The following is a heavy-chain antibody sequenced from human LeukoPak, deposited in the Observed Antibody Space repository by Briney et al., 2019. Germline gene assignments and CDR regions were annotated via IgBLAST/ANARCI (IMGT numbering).Heavy chain of an antibody. J-gene: IGHJ5*02. CDR1: VGSFTVYY. CDR2: INHSGST. Sequence: KASETLSLTCAVYVGSFTVYYWSWIRQPPGKSRGWRGEINHSGSTNYNPSLKSRVTISVDTSKNKFSLKLSSVPDADTAVYYCARGDFWSGPGSHNWFDPWGQGTLVTVSS. D-gene: IGHD3-3*01. V-gene: IGHV4-34*01. CDR3: ARGDFWSGPGSHNWFDP.